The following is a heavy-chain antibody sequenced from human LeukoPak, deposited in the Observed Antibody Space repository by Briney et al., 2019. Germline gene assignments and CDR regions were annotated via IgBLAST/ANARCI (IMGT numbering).Heavy chain of an antibody. CDR2: ISGSGGST. D-gene: IGHD3-16*02. V-gene: IGHV3-23*01. Sequence: AGGSLRLSCAASGFTFSSYAMSWVRQAPGKGLEWVSAISGSGGSTYYADSVKGRFTISRDNSKNTLHLQMNSLRAEDTAVYYCAKTDFWLDYVWGSYRPEDFDYWGQGTLVTVSS. J-gene: IGHJ4*02. CDR3: AKTDFWLDYVWGSYRPEDFDY. CDR1: GFTFSSYA.